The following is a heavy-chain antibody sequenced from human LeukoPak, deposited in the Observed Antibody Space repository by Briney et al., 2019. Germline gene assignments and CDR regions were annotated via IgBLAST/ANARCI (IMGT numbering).Heavy chain of an antibody. CDR2: IIPILGIA. V-gene: IGHV1-69*02. J-gene: IGHJ6*02. D-gene: IGHD6-6*01. Sequence: SVKVSCKASGGTLSSYTISWVRQAPRQGLEWVGRIIPILGIANHAQKFQGRVKITADKSTSTAYMELSSLRSEDTAVYYCARVEYSSSVVYYYGMDVWGQGTTVTVSS. CDR1: GGTLSSYT. CDR3: ARVEYSSSVVYYYGMDV.